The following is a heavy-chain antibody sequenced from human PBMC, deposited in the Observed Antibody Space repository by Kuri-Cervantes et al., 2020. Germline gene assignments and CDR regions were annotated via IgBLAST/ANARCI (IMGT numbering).Heavy chain of an antibody. CDR2: IKEDGSER. Sequence: GESLKISCAASGFTFSDYYMSWIRQAPGKGLEWVANIKEDGSERYYMDSVRGRFTISKDNTKNSLYLQMNSLRAEDTAVYYCARDKALWELNYFDYWGQGTLVTVSS. CDR1: GFTFSDYY. V-gene: IGHV3-7*01. D-gene: IGHD1-7*01. CDR3: ARDKALWELNYFDY. J-gene: IGHJ4*02.